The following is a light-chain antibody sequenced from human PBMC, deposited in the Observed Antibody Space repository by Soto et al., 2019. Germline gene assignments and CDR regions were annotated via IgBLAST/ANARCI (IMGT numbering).Light chain of an antibody. CDR2: GAS. Sequence: EIVVTQSPGTVSLSPGERATLSWRASQSVSSSYLAWYQQKPGQAPRLLIFGASNRATGIPDRFTGSGSGTDFTLTISRLGPEDFAVFYCHQYGSSPYTFGQGTKVDIK. V-gene: IGKV3-20*01. J-gene: IGKJ2*01. CDR3: HQYGSSPYT. CDR1: QSVSSSY.